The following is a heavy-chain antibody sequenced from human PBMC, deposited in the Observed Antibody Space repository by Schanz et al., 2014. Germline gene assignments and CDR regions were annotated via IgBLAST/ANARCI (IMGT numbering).Heavy chain of an antibody. D-gene: IGHD6-19*01. J-gene: IGHJ4*02. Sequence: QVQLVQSGAEVKKPGASVKVSCKASGYTFTSDSMHWVRQAPGQGLEWMGMINPSGGSTTYAQKFQGRVTMTRDTSTSTVYMELSSLRSDDTAVYYCARGGYSSGWYDRDIARFDYWGQGTLVTVSS. CDR3: ARGGYSSGWYDRDIARFDY. CDR2: INPSGGST. CDR1: GYTFTSDS. V-gene: IGHV1-46*01.